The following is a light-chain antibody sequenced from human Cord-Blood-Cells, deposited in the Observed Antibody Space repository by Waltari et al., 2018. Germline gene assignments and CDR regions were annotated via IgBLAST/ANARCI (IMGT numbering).Light chain of an antibody. J-gene: IGLJ2*01. CDR3: SSYAGNVV. CDR2: EVS. Sequence: QSALTPPPSASGSPGQSVTISCPGTSSDVGGYNYVSWYQQHLGKAPKLMIYEVSKRPSGVPYRFSGSKSGITASLTVSGLQAEDEADYYCSSYAGNVVFGGGTKLTVL. V-gene: IGLV2-8*01. CDR1: SSDVGGYNY.